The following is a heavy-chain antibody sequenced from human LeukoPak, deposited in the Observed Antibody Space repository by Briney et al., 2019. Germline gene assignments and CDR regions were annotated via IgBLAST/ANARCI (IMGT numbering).Heavy chain of an antibody. J-gene: IGHJ6*02. CDR1: GFTSGVYA. CDR3: ARGSYSSQFPSYYYYGMDV. V-gene: IGHV3-30-3*01. CDR2: ISYDGSNK. Sequence: PGGSLRLSCVASGFTSGVYAMSWVRQAPGKGLEWVAVISYDGSNKYYADSVKGRFTISRDNSKNTLYLQMNSLRAEDTAVYYCARGSYSSQFPSYYYYGMDVWGQGTTVTVCS. D-gene: IGHD6-13*01.